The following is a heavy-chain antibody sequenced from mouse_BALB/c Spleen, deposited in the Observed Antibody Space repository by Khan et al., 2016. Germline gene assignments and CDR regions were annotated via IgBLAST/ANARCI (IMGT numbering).Heavy chain of an antibody. D-gene: IGHD1-2*01. J-gene: IGHJ4*01. CDR3: AKIHYYGRSYAMDY. Sequence: VQLQESGAELAKPGASVKMSCKASGYTFTSYWMHWVKQRPGQGLEWIGYINPSTGYTEYNQKFKDKATLTADKSSSTAYMQLSSLTSEDSAVYYCAKIHYYGRSYAMDYWGQGTSVTVSS. V-gene: IGHV1-7*01. CDR1: GYTFTSYW. CDR2: INPSTGYT.